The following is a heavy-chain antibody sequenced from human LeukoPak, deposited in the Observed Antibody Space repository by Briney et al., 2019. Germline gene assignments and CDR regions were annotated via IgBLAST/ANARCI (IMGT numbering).Heavy chain of an antibody. CDR1: GDSISSSSYY. D-gene: IGHD3-16*01. CDR2: VFQSVAT. CDR3: AREYYGTFEY. V-gene: IGHV4-39*02. J-gene: IGHJ4*02. Sequence: SETLSLTCSVSGDSISSSSYYWAWIRQPPGKGLEWIGSVFQSVATCYNPSLQSRVTMSIDTSKNQCSLKLSSVTAADTAVYYCAREYYGTFEYWGQGTLVPVSS.